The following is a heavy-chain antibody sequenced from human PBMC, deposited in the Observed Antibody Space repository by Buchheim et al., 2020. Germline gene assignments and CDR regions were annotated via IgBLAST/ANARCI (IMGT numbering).Heavy chain of an antibody. Sequence: EVQLLESGGGLVQPGGSLRLSCAASGFTFSSYAMSWVRQAPGKGLEWVSAISGSGGSTYYADSVKGRFTISRANSKNTLYLQMNSLRAEDTAVYYCAKDTRAVAKRITMVRGVAIDYWGQGTL. D-gene: IGHD3-10*01. J-gene: IGHJ4*02. CDR2: ISGSGGST. V-gene: IGHV3-23*01. CDR3: AKDTRAVAKRITMVRGVAIDY. CDR1: GFTFSSYA.